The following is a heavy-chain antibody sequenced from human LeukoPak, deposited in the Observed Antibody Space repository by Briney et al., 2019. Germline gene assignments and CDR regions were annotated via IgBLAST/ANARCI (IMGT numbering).Heavy chain of an antibody. CDR1: GYSFSNYG. Sequence: GASVKVSCKASGYSFSNYGISWVRQAPGQGLEWMGWIRIYNGNTNYAQKVQDRVTMSTDTSTSTAYMELRSLRSEDTAVYYCARGGAYCGGDCYTYFDYWGQGTLVTVSS. D-gene: IGHD2-21*02. CDR3: ARGGAYCGGDCYTYFDY. CDR2: IRIYNGNT. J-gene: IGHJ4*02. V-gene: IGHV1-18*01.